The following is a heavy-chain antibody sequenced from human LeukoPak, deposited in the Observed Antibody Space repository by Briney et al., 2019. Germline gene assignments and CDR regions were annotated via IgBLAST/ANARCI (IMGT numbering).Heavy chain of an antibody. J-gene: IGHJ5*02. D-gene: IGHD2-15*01. CDR3: ARIYCSGGSCSFDP. Sequence: KPSETLSLTCTVSGGSISSSSYYWGWIRQPPGKGLEWIGSIYYSGSTYYNPSLKSRVTISVDTSKNQFSLKLSSVTAADTAVYYCARIYCSGGSCSFDPWGQGTLVTVSS. CDR2: IYYSGST. V-gene: IGHV4-39*01. CDR1: GGSISSSSYY.